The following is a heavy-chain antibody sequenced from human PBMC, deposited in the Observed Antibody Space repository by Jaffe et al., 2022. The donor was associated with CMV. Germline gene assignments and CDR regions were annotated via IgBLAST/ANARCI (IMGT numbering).Heavy chain of an antibody. Sequence: EVQLVESGGGLVKPGGSLRLSCAASGFTFSSYSMNWVRQAPGKGLEWVSSISSSSSYIYYADSVKGRFTISRDNAKNSLYLQMNSLRAEDTAVYYCARVSPRIRDFDYWGQGTLVTVSS. J-gene: IGHJ4*02. CDR1: GFTFSSYS. D-gene: IGHD2-21*01. CDR2: ISSSSSYI. CDR3: ARVSPRIRDFDY. V-gene: IGHV3-21*01.